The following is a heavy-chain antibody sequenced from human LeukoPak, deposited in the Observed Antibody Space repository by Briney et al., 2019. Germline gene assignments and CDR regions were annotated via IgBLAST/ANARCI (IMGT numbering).Heavy chain of an antibody. CDR3: ARGRGEDY. D-gene: IGHD3-16*01. CDR2: IKQDGGDK. V-gene: IGHV3-7*04. CDR1: GFTFSSYW. J-gene: IGHJ4*02. Sequence: GGSLRLSCAASGFTFSSYWMTWVRQAPGKGLEWVANIKQDGGDKYYVDSVKGRFTISRDNAKNSLYLQMNSLRAGDTAGYYCARGRGEDYWGQGTLVTVSS.